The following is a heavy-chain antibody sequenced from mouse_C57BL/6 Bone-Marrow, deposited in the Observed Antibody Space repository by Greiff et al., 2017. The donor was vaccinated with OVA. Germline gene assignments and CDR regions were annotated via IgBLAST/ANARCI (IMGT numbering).Heavy chain of an antibody. CDR1: GYTFTSYD. Sequence: VKLVESGPELVKPGASVKLSCKASGYTFTSYDINWVKQRPGQGLEWIGWIYPRDGSTKYNEKFKGKATLTVDTSSSTAYMELHSLTSEDSAVYFCARGVMDYWGQGTSVTVSS. J-gene: IGHJ4*01. CDR3: ARGVMDY. CDR2: IYPRDGST. V-gene: IGHV1-85*01.